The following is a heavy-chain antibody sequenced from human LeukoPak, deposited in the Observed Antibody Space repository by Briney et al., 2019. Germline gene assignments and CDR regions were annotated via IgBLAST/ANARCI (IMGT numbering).Heavy chain of an antibody. J-gene: IGHJ4*02. D-gene: IGHD3-22*01. Sequence: GASVKVSCKASGYTFSNHGVTWVRQARGQGLEWMGWISAYNGNTNYAKKFQGRVTMTRDTSTSTVYMELSSLRSEDTAVYYCARDEGYYDSSGYSDYWGQGTLVTVSS. CDR1: GYTFSNHG. CDR3: ARDEGYYDSSGYSDY. CDR2: ISAYNGNT. V-gene: IGHV1-18*01.